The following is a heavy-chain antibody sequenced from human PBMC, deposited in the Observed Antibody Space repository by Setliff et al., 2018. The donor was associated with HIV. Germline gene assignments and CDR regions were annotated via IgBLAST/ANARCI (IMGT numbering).Heavy chain of an antibody. CDR3: ARDGSYISRGY. V-gene: IGHV3-48*04. J-gene: IGHJ4*02. CDR1: GFSFSTYS. D-gene: IGHD5-18*01. CDR2: ISSSGSTI. Sequence: GGSLRLSCESSGFSFSTYSMNWVRQAPGKGLEWISYISSSGSTIFYADSVKGRFTISRDNAKNSLYLQMNSLRAEDTAVYYCARDGSYISRGYWGQGTLVTVSS.